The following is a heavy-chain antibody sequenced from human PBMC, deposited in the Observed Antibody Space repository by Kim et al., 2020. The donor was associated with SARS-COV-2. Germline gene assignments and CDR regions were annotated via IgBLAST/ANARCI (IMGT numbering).Heavy chain of an antibody. CDR2: ISTSSSSSNTI. Sequence: GGSLRLSCAASGFTFSSYSMNWVRQAPGKGLEWVSYISTSSSSSNTIYYADSVRGRFTISRDNAKNSLYLQMNSLRDEDTAVYYCSREGYEYSYGTFDY. D-gene: IGHD5-18*01. V-gene: IGHV3-48*02. CDR3: SREGYEYSYGTFDY. CDR1: GFTFSSYS. J-gene: IGHJ4*01.